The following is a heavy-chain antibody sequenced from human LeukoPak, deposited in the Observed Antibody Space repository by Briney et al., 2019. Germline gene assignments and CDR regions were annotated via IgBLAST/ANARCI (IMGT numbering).Heavy chain of an antibody. D-gene: IGHD5-18*01. CDR3: AREKLDTAMVTGIDY. CDR2: INPSGGST. V-gene: IGHV1-46*01. Sequence: ASVKVSCKASGYTFTSYYMHWVRQAPGQGLEWMGIINPSGGSTSYAQKFQGRVTMTRDMSTSTVYMELSSLRSEDTAVYYCAREKLDTAMVTGIDYRGQGTLVTVSS. CDR1: GYTFTSYY. J-gene: IGHJ4*02.